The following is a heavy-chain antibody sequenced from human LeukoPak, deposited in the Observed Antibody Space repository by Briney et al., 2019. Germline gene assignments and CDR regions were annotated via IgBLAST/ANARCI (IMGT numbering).Heavy chain of an antibody. CDR2: ISADVSSA. CDR1: GFTFSNFW. D-gene: IGHD3-10*01. CDR3: ARGVPDAFDI. J-gene: IGHJ3*02. V-gene: IGHV3-74*01. Sequence: GGSLRLSCAASGFTFSNFWMHWVRQAPGKGLVWVSHISADVSSAIYADSVKGRFTISRDNAKNTLYLQINSLRAEDTAVYYCARGVPDAFDIWGQGTMVTVSS.